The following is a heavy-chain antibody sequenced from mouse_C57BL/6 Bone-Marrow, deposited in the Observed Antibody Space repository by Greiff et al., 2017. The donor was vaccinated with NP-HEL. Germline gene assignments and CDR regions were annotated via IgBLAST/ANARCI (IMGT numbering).Heavy chain of an antibody. Sequence: EVQVVESGGGLVKPGGSLKLSYAASGFTFSSYAMSWVRQTPEKRLEWVATISDGGSYTYYPDNVKGRFTISRDNAKNNLYLQMSHLKSEDTAMYYCARMEGLLPFAYWGQGTLVTVSA. J-gene: IGHJ3*01. D-gene: IGHD2-3*01. CDR1: GFTFSSYA. CDR2: ISDGGSYT. V-gene: IGHV5-4*01. CDR3: ARMEGLLPFAY.